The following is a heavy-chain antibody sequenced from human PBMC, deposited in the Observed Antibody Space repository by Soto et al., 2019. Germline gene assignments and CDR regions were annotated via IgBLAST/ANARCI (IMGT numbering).Heavy chain of an antibody. V-gene: IGHV1-46*03. D-gene: IGHD2-2*01. CDR3: ARASTSGRRFDY. Sequence: SGAEVQKPGASVKVSCKASGYSFTSFYMHWVRQAPGQGLEWMGVINPSGGNTNYAQKFQGRVTLTRDTSTTTVYMELSGLKSDDTAVYYCARASTSGRRFDYWGQGTLVTVSS. CDR2: INPSGGNT. J-gene: IGHJ4*02. CDR1: GYSFTSFY.